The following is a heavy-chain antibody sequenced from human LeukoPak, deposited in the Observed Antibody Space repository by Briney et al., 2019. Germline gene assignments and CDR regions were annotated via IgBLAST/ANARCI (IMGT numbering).Heavy chain of an antibody. D-gene: IGHD2-2*01. CDR1: GGSFSGYY. CDR2: INHSGST. Sequence: SETLSLTRAVYGGSFSGYYWSWIRQPPGKGLEWIGEINHSGSTNYNPSLKSRVTISVDTSKNQFSLKLSSVTAADTAVYYCARPLGYCSSTSCYDAFDIWGQGTMVTVSS. V-gene: IGHV4-34*01. CDR3: ARPLGYCSSTSCYDAFDI. J-gene: IGHJ3*02.